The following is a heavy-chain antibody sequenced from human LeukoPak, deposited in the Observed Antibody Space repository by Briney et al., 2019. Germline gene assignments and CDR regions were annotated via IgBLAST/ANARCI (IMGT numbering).Heavy chain of an antibody. D-gene: IGHD2-2*01. CDR1: GGSFSDYY. V-gene: IGHV4-34*01. Sequence: SETLSLTCAVYGGSFSDYYWSWIRQPPGKGLEWIGEINHSGSTNYNPSLKSRVTISVDTSKNQFSLKLSSVTAADTAVYYCARGRPNFCSSTSCYPLRYYYYGMDVWGKGTTVTVSS. CDR2: INHSGST. CDR3: ARGRPNFCSSTSCYPLRYYYYGMDV. J-gene: IGHJ6*04.